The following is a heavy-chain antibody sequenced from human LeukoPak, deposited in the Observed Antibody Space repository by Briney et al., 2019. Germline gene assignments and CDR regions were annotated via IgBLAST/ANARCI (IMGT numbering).Heavy chain of an antibody. CDR1: GGSISSGDYY. V-gene: IGHV4-30-4*08. CDR2: IYYSGST. D-gene: IGHD2-2*02. Sequence: SETLSLTCTVSGGSISSGDYYWSWIRQPPGKGLEWIGYIYYSGSTYYNPSLKSRVTISVDTSKNQFSLKLSSVTAADTAVYYCARTSYCSSTSCYINYYYYYMDVWGKGTTVTVSS. CDR3: ARTSYCSSTSCYINYYYYYMDV. J-gene: IGHJ6*03.